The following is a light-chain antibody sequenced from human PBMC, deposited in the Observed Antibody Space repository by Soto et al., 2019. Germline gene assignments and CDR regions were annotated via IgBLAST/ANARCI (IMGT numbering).Light chain of an antibody. Sequence: EIVLTQSPATLSLSPGERATLSCRASQSVSSNLAWYQQKSGQAPRLLIYDASNRATGIPARFSGSGSGTDFTLTISSLAPEDFAVYYCQQRSNWPRTFGQGTKVEIK. CDR3: QQRSNWPRT. J-gene: IGKJ1*01. V-gene: IGKV3-11*01. CDR1: QSVSSN. CDR2: DAS.